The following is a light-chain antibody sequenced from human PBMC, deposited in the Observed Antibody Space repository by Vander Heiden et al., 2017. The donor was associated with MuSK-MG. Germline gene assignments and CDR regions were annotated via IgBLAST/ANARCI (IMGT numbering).Light chain of an antibody. V-gene: IGKV1-6*01. CDR2: AAS. J-gene: IGKJ4*01. CDR3: RQDDTYPIT. CDR1: QGIKND. Sequence: AIQMTQSPSSLSASVGDRVTITCRASQGIKNDLGWYQQRPGKAPNLLIYAASSLQSPVPSRFSGSGSGTDFTLTIMSLQPEDIATYYCRQDDTYPITFGGGTKVXIK.